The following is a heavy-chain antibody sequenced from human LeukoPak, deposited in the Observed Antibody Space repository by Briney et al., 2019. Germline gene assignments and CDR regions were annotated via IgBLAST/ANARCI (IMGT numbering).Heavy chain of an antibody. CDR1: GFTFSSYS. CDR2: SSSSSSYI. CDR3: ARDSSIYYGMDV. D-gene: IGHD6-13*01. V-gene: IGHV3-21*01. J-gene: IGHJ6*02. Sequence: GGSLRLSCAACGFTFSSYSMNWVRQAPGKGLEWVSSSSSSSSYIYYADSVKGRFTISRDNAKNSLYLPMNSLRAEDTAVYYCARDSSIYYGMDVWGQGTTVTVSS.